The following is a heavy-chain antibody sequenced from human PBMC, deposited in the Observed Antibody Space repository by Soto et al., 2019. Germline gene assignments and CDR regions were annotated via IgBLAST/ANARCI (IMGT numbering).Heavy chain of an antibody. CDR1: GFTFSSYS. CDR3: ARDGAGYDFWSGYRLGYYGMDV. V-gene: IGHV3-21*01. CDR2: ISSSSSYI. J-gene: IGHJ6*02. D-gene: IGHD3-3*01. Sequence: KAGGSLRLSCAASGFTFSSYSMNWVHQAPGKXLEWVSSISSSSSYIYYADSVKGRFTISRDNAKNSLYLQMNSLRAEDTAVYYCARDGAGYDFWSGYRLGYYGMDVWGQGTTVTVSS.